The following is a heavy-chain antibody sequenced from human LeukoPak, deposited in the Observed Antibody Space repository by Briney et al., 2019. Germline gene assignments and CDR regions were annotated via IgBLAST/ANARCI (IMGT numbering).Heavy chain of an antibody. D-gene: IGHD3-22*01. Sequence: SETLSLTCAVYGGSFSGYYWSWIRQPPGKGLQWIGEINHSGSTNYNPSLKSRVTISVDTSKNQFSLKLSSVTAADTAVYYCARTTYYYDSSVYTWGAHYYHYYMDVWAKGPRSPSP. CDR2: INHSGST. CDR1: GGSFSGYY. J-gene: IGHJ6*03. V-gene: IGHV4-34*01. CDR3: ARTTYYYDSSVYTWGAHYYHYYMDV.